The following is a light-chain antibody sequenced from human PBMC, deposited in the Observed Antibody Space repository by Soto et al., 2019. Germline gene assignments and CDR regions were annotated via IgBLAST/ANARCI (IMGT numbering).Light chain of an antibody. J-gene: IGKJ4*01. CDR2: DAS. Sequence: DIQMTQSPSSLPASVGDKVTITCQASQDINKYLNWYQQKPGKAPKLLIFDASNLETGVPSRFSGSGSGTDFTLTISSLEPEDFAVYYCQQRSTGPPLSFGVGTKVDIK. V-gene: IGKV1-33*01. CDR3: QQRSTGPPLS. CDR1: QDINKY.